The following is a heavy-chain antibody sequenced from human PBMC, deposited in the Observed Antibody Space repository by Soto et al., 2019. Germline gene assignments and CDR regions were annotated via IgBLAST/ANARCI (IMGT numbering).Heavy chain of an antibody. D-gene: IGHD6-13*01. J-gene: IGHJ4*02. V-gene: IGHV4-59*01. Sequence: PSETLSLTCTVSGGSISSNYWTWIRQPPGKGLEWIGYVYNSGSTNYNPSLKSRVTVSEDTSKSQFSLKVNSMTAADTAVYYCARYRREAVAGYTLDNWGQGILVTVSS. CDR1: GGSISSNY. CDR3: ARYRREAVAGYTLDN. CDR2: VYNSGST.